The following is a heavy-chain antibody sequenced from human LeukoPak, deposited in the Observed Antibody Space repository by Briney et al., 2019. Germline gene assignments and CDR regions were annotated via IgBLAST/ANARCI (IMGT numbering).Heavy chain of an antibody. CDR3: AAYFSGYFDY. CDR2: IIPIFGTA. CDR1: GGTFSSYA. Sequence: GASVKVSCTASGGTFSSYAISWVRQAPGQGLEWMGGIIPIFGTANYAQKFQGRVTITADESTSTAYMELSSLRSEDTAVYYCAAYFSGYFDYWGQGTLVTVSS. D-gene: IGHD3-22*01. V-gene: IGHV1-69*13. J-gene: IGHJ4*02.